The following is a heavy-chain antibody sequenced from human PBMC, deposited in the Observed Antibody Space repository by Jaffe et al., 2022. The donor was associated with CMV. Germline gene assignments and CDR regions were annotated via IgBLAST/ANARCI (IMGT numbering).Heavy chain of an antibody. V-gene: IGHV3-21*01. J-gene: IGHJ4*02. D-gene: IGHD3-22*01. CDR3: AREGVLDYYDSSGYSFLPFDY. CDR2: ISSSSSYI. CDR1: GFTFSSYS. Sequence: EVQLVESGGGLVKPGGSLRLSCAASGFTFSSYSMNWVRQAPGKGLEWVSSISSSSSYIYYADSVKGRFTISRDNAKNSLYLQMNSLRAEDTAVYYCAREGVLDYYDSSGYSFLPFDYWGQGTLVTVSS.